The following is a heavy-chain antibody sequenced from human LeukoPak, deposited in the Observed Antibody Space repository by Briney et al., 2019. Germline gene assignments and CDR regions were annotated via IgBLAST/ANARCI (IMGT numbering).Heavy chain of an antibody. CDR3: ARGQLSVFDYGMDV. D-gene: IGHD5-18*01. CDR1: GFTFSSYA. Sequence: GGSLRLSCAASGFTFSSYAMSWVRQAPGKGLEWVSAISGSSGSTYYADSVKGRFTISRDNSKNTLYLQMNSLRAEDTAVYYCARGQLSVFDYGMDVWGQGTTVTVSS. J-gene: IGHJ6*02. CDR2: ISGSSGST. V-gene: IGHV3-23*01.